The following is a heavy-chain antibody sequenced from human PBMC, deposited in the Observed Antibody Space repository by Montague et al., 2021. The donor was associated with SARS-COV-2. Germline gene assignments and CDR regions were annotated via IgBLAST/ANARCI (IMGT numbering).Heavy chain of an antibody. Sequence: YLSLSCAASGFSFSTFWMTWVRQAPGKGLEWVASIKPDGSDKYYVESVKGRFTISRDNARNSLYLQLNNLRAEDTAVYYCARDPNWGAHWGQGNLVTVSS. CDR2: IKPDGSDK. CDR1: GFSFSTFW. D-gene: IGHD7-27*01. CDR3: ARDPNWGAH. V-gene: IGHV3-7*05. J-gene: IGHJ4*02.